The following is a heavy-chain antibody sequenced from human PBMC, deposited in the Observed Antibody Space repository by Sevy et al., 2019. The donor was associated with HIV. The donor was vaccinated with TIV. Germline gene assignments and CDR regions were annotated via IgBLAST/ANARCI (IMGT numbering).Heavy chain of an antibody. V-gene: IGHV3-11*01. Sequence: GGSLRLSCAASGFTFSDSYMSWFRQAPGKGLEWVSYISSGGTSIYYADSVKGRFTISRDNAKNSLYLQMNSLRAEDTAVYYCARARYNYGSFYFDYWGQGTLVTVSS. D-gene: IGHD5-18*01. CDR2: ISSGGTSI. CDR3: ARARYNYGSFYFDY. J-gene: IGHJ4*02. CDR1: GFTFSDSY.